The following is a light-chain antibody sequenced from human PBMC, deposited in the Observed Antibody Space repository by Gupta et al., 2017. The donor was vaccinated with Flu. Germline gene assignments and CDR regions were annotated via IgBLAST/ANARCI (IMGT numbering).Light chain of an antibody. J-gene: IGLJ1*01. Sequence: QSALTQPASVSGSPGQSITLSCTGTSSDVGSFNYVSWYQQHPGKAPKLIIYEVNHRPSGVSNRFSGSKSANTASLTISGLQAEDEAGYYCSSYTSSSTLHVFGTGTKVTVL. V-gene: IGLV2-14*01. CDR3: SSYTSSSTLHV. CDR1: SSDVGSFNY. CDR2: EVN.